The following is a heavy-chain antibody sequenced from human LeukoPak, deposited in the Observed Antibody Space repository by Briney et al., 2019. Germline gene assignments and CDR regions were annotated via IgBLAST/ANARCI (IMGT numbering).Heavy chain of an antibody. V-gene: IGHV1-69*01. Sequence: ASVKVSCKASGGTFSSYAISWVRQAPGQGPEWMGGIIPIFGTANYAQKFQGRVTITADESTSTAYMELSSLRSEDTAVYYCAREYFTMVRGVNAYYYGMDVWGKGTTVTVSS. J-gene: IGHJ6*04. D-gene: IGHD3-10*01. CDR2: IIPIFGTA. CDR1: GGTFSSYA. CDR3: AREYFTMVRGVNAYYYGMDV.